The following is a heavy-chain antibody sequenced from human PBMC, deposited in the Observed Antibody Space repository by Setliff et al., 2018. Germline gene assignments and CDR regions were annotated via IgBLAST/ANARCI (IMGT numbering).Heavy chain of an antibody. Sequence: GESLKISCAASGFTFKNYGMHWVRQAPGKGLEWVAVIWYDGNNKDHADSVKGRFTISRDNSKNTLYLQMDSLRAEDTAVYYCVRGEMFSTSPRADWGQGIQVTVSS. CDR3: VRGEMFSTSPRAD. V-gene: IGHV3-33*01. J-gene: IGHJ4*02. D-gene: IGHD2-2*01. CDR2: IWYDGNNK. CDR1: GFTFKNYG.